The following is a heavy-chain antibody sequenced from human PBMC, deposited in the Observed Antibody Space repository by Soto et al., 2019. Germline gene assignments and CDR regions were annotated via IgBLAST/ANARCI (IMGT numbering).Heavy chain of an antibody. V-gene: IGHV1-2*02. CDR2: IDPNSGAT. CDR3: ARGYGSSPNMELRFGMDV. J-gene: IGHJ6*02. CDR1: GYILTGYS. Sequence: QVYLVKSGAEVRRPGASVKVSCTAFGYILTGYSLHWVRQAPGQGLEWMGWIDPNSGATNSAERFHGRVSMNRDTSISAAYLELSSLRSDDTAVYYCARGYGSSPNMELRFGMDVWGQGTTISVSS. D-gene: IGHD5-18*01.